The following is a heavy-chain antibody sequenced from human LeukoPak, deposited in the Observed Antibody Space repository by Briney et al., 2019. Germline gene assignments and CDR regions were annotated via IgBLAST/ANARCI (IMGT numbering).Heavy chain of an antibody. CDR2: IYSGGST. J-gene: IGHJ4*02. D-gene: IGHD6-19*01. V-gene: IGHV3-53*01. CDR1: GFTVSSNY. CDR3: ARDGISVAGTSDY. Sequence: PGGSLRLSCAASGFTVSSNYMSWVRQAPGKGLEWVSVIYSGGSTYYADSVKGRFTISRDNSKNTLYLQMNSLRAEDTAVYYCARDGISVAGTSDYWGQGTLVTVSS.